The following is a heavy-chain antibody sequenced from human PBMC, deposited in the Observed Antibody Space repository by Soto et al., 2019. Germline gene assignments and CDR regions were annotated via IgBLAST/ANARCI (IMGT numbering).Heavy chain of an antibody. Sequence: VQLVQSGAEVKEPGASVKVSCKASGYTFTRYGFSWVRQAPGQGLEWMAWTSADNGDTNYAPKLQNRVTLTTDTCTGTAYMEMRSLRSDDTGVYYCARDERGTCTSSSCYYFDYWGQGTLVTVSS. CDR3: ARDERGTCTSSSCYYFDY. CDR2: TSADNGDT. CDR1: GYTFTRYG. V-gene: IGHV1-18*04. D-gene: IGHD2-2*01. J-gene: IGHJ4*02.